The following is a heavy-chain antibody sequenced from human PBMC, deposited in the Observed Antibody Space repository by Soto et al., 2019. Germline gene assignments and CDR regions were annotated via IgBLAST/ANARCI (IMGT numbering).Heavy chain of an antibody. J-gene: IGHJ6*02. CDR3: ARGIVVVVAATQERNYYYGMDV. CDR1: GFTFSSYS. CDR2: ISSSSSTI. V-gene: IGHV3-48*02. D-gene: IGHD2-15*01. Sequence: PGGSLRLSCAASGFTFSSYSMNWVRQAPGKGLEWVSYISSSSSTIYYADSVKGRFTISRDNAKNSLYLQMNSLRDEDTAVYYCARGIVVVVAATQERNYYYGMDVWGQGTTVTVSS.